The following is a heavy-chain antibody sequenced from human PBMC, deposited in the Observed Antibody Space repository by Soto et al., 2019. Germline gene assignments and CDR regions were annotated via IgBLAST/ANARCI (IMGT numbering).Heavy chain of an antibody. V-gene: IGHV3-33*01. CDR2: IWDDGSNK. J-gene: IGHJ4*02. CDR3: ARERKSGYFDY. Sequence: QVQLVESGGGVVQPGRSLRLSCAASGFTFSSYGMHWVRQAPGKGLEWVAVIWDDGSNKYYADSVKGRFTISRDNSKNTLYLQMNSLRAEDTAVYYCARERKSGYFDYWGQGTLVTVSS. D-gene: IGHD3-3*01. CDR1: GFTFSSYG.